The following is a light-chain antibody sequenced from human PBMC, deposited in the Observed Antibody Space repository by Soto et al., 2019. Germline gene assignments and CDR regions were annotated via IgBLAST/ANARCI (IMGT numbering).Light chain of an antibody. Sequence: ENVLTQSPGTVSLSPGERATLSCRASQGVTSNHLAWYQQKPGQAPRLLIYGVFNRATGIPDRCSGSGSGTDFTLTSTILEPEDSAVYFCQHYDGSPRTFGQGTKLEIK. CDR3: QHYDGSPRT. J-gene: IGKJ2*01. CDR1: QGVTSNH. V-gene: IGKV3-20*01. CDR2: GVF.